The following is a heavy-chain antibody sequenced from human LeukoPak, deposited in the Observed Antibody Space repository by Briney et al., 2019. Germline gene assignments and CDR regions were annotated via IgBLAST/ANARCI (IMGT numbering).Heavy chain of an antibody. Sequence: GGSLRLSCAASGFTVSSNYMSWVRQAPGKGLQWVSVIYSGGITYYADSVKGRFTISRDNSKNTLYLQMNSLRAEDTAVYYCARDHIILRGSGSYYIDYWGQGTLVTVSS. D-gene: IGHD3-10*01. V-gene: IGHV3-66*02. CDR3: ARDHIILRGSGSYYIDY. CDR2: IYSGGIT. CDR1: GFTVSSNY. J-gene: IGHJ4*02.